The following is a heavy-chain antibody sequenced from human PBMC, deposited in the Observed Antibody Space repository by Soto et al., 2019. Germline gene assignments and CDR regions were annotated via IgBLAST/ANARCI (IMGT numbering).Heavy chain of an antibody. V-gene: IGHV4-31*03. D-gene: IGHD4-17*01. CDR3: ARSRVTRSHLLDY. CDR2: IYYSGST. J-gene: IGHJ4*02. CDR1: GGSISSGGYY. Sequence: PSETLSLTCTVSGGSISSGGYYWSWIRQHPGKGLEWIGYIYYSGSTYYNPSLKSRVTISVDTSKNQFSLKLSSVTAADTAVYYCARSRVTRSHLLDYWGQGTLVTVSS.